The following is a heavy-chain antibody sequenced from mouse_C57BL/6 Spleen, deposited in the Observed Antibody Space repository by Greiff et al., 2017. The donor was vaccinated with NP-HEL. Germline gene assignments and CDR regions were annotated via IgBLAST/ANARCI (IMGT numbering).Heavy chain of an antibody. V-gene: IGHV3-6*01. Sequence: EVQLQESGPGLVKPSQSLSLTCSVTGYSITSGYYWNWIRQFPGNKLEWMGYISYDGSNNYNPSLKNRIPITRDTSKNQFFLKLNSVTTEDTATYYCARDRGTRWYFDVWGTGTTVTVSS. CDR2: ISYDGSN. CDR3: ARDRGTRWYFDV. D-gene: IGHD3-3*01. J-gene: IGHJ1*03. CDR1: GYSITSGYY.